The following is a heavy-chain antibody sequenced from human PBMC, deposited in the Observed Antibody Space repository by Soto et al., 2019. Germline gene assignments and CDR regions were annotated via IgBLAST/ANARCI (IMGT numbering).Heavy chain of an antibody. J-gene: IGHJ4*02. CDR1: GGSFSGYY. CDR3: ATDPGIAAAGGFDY. D-gene: IGHD6-13*01. CDR2: INHSGST. Sequence: QVQLQQWGAGLLKPSETLSLTCAVYGGSFSGYYWSWIRQPPGKGLEWIGEINHSGSTNYNPSLKSRVTISVDTSKNQFSLKLSSVTAADTAVYYCATDPGIAAAGGFDYWGQGTLVTVSS. V-gene: IGHV4-34*01.